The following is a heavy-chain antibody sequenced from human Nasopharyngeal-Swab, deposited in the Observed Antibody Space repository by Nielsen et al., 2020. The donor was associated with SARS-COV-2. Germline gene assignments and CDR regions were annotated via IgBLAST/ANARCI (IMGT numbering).Heavy chain of an antibody. CDR1: GGTFSSYA. J-gene: IGHJ6*03. CDR2: IIPIFGTA. Sequence: SVKVSCKASGGTFSSYAISWVRQAPGQGLEWMGGIIPIFGTANYAQKFQGRVTITADESTSTAYMELSSLRSKDTAVYYCARLPGIAAAGRERYYYYYMDVWGKGTTVTVSS. V-gene: IGHV1-69*13. D-gene: IGHD6-13*01. CDR3: ARLPGIAAAGRERYYYYYMDV.